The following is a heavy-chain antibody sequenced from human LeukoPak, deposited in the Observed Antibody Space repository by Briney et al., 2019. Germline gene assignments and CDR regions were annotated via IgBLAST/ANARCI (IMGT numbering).Heavy chain of an antibody. J-gene: IGHJ4*02. V-gene: IGHV3-7*01. Sequence: GGSLRLSCVASGFTFSHYWMTWVRQTPEKGMEWVVSIHQAGDEKYFVDSVKGRFTISRDNAKNSLYLQMNSLRAEDTAVYYCARQSGSADYWGQGTLVTVSS. CDR3: ARQSGSADY. CDR1: GFTFSHYW. D-gene: IGHD1-26*01. CDR2: IHQAGDEK.